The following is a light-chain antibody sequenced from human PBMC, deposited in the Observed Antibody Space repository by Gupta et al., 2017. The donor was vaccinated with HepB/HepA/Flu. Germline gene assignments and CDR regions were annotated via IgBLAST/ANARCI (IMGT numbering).Light chain of an antibody. CDR3: TSYASAFPVR. Sequence: QSALTQPASVSGSPGQSITISCTGISSGVGTNDYVCWYQQHPGKVPKLLIYDVGNRPSGVSNRFSGSKSGNTASLTISGLQAEDEAYYYCTSYASAFPVRFGGGTKLTVL. CDR2: DVG. CDR1: SSGVGTNDY. V-gene: IGLV2-14*03. J-gene: IGLJ2*01.